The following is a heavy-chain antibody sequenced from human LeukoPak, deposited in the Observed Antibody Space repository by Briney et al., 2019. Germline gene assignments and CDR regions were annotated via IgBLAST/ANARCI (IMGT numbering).Heavy chain of an antibody. CDR1: GYSISSGYY. CDR3: ARDYSSSTGD. D-gene: IGHD6-6*01. J-gene: IGHJ4*02. CDR2: IDYSGST. Sequence: NPSETLSLTCTVSGYSISSGYYWGWIRQPPGKGLEWIATIDYSGSTYYNPSLKSQVTISVETSRNQFSLKLSSVTAADTAVYYCARDYSSSTGDWGQGTLVTVSS. V-gene: IGHV4-38-2*02.